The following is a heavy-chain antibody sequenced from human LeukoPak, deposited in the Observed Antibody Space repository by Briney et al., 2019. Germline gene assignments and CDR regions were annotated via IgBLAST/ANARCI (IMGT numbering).Heavy chain of an antibody. V-gene: IGHV4-59*01. CDR2: NSGNT. CDR1: GDSSTNYF. CDR3: ARVSGSGWYYFDH. D-gene: IGHD6-19*01. J-gene: IGHJ4*02. Sequence: SETLSLTCTVSGDSSTNYFWSWVRQSPGKGLEWVGYNSGNTNYNPSLKSRVTISRDMSRNQFSLKLRSVTAADTAVYYCARVSGSGWYYFDHWGQGTLVTVSS.